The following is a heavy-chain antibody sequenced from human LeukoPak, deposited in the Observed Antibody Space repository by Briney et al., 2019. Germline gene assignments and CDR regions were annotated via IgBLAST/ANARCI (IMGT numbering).Heavy chain of an antibody. D-gene: IGHD3-10*02. J-gene: IGHJ4*02. CDR1: GASISSSSYY. CDR3: VRQSGSVYVPVDY. V-gene: IGHV4-39*01. CDR2: IFYAGST. Sequence: SETLSLTCTVSGASISSSSYYWGWIRQPPGKGLEWIGTIFYAGSTYYNPSLKSRVTMSVGTSKNQFSLKLNSVTAADTAVYYCVRQSGSVYVPVDYWGQGTLVTVSS.